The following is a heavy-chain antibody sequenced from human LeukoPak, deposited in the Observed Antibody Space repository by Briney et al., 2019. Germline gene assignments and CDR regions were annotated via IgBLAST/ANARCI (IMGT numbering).Heavy chain of an antibody. D-gene: IGHD3-3*01. V-gene: IGHV1-18*01. CDR1: GYTFTRYG. Sequence: ASVPVSCMASGYTFTRYGISWVGQAAGQRVEWVGWISAYNGNKNYAQKLQGRVTMTTDTSTSTAYMELRSLRSDDTTVYYCARDPGVLRFLEWFPTMDVWGQGTTVTVSS. CDR3: ARDPGVLRFLEWFPTMDV. J-gene: IGHJ6*02. CDR2: ISAYNGNK.